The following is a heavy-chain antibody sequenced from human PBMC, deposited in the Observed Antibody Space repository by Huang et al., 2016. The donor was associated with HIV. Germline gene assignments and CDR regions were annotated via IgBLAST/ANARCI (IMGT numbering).Heavy chain of an antibody. CDR1: GFTFSSYG. Sequence: QVQLVESGGGVVQPGGSLRLSCAASGFTFSSYGMPLVRQAPGKGLEWVAFIRYEGSNKYYADSVGGGFTISRDNSKNTLYLQMNSLRAEDTAVYYCAKGSMANAFDIWGQGTMVTVSS. CDR3: AKGSMANAFDI. D-gene: IGHD3-10*01. V-gene: IGHV3-30*02. CDR2: IRYEGSNK. J-gene: IGHJ3*02.